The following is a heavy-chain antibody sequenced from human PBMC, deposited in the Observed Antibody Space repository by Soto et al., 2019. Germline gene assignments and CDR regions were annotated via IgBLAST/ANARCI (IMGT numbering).Heavy chain of an antibody. V-gene: IGHV1-3*01. CDR2: INAGNGNT. CDR3: ARDDSGFSGSHYIDYFNY. CDR1: GYTFSDYE. J-gene: IGHJ4*02. Sequence: ASVKVSCKASGYTFSDYEMHWVRQAPGQRLEWMGWINAGNGNTKSSQKFQGRVTITRNTSASTVYMELSSLRSEDTAVYYCARDDSGFSGSHYIDYFNYWGQGALVTV. D-gene: IGHD1-26*01.